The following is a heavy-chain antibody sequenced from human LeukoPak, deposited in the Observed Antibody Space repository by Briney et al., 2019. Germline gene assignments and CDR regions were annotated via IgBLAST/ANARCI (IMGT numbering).Heavy chain of an antibody. D-gene: IGHD6-13*01. V-gene: IGHV1-69*13. CDR2: IIPIFGTA. J-gene: IGHJ5*02. CDR1: GGTFISYA. CDR3: ARSGEIAAAADVGWFDP. Sequence: SVKVSCKASGGTFISYAISWVRQAPGQGLEWMGGIIPIFGTANYAQKFQGRVTITADESTSTAYMELSSLRSEDMAVYYCARSGEIAAAADVGWFDPWGQGTLVTVSS.